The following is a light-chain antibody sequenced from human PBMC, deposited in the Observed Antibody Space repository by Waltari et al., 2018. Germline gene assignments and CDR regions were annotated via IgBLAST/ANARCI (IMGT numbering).Light chain of an antibody. CDR1: TGAVTSGQY. J-gene: IGLJ2*01. CDR2: DTS. Sequence: QAVVTQEPSLTVSPGGTVTLTCGSNTGAVTSGQYPCWFQQKPGQAPRTLIYDTSNKTSWTPARFSGSLLGGKAALTLSGVQPEDEADYYCLLAYSGTRIFGGGTKLTVL. CDR3: LLAYSGTRI. V-gene: IGLV7-46*01.